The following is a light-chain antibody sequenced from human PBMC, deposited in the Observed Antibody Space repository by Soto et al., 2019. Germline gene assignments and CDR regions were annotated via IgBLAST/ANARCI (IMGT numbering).Light chain of an antibody. CDR3: LTYTGPPLS. CDR2: SAS. Sequence: DMQMTQSPSSLSASVGDRVTITCRASQGLGNYLAWYQQKPVKAPKLLIYSASSLQSGVPSRFSGSGSGTDFTLTISGLQPEDVATYYCLTYTGPPLSLGGGTKVEI. J-gene: IGKJ4*01. CDR1: QGLGNY. V-gene: IGKV1-27*01.